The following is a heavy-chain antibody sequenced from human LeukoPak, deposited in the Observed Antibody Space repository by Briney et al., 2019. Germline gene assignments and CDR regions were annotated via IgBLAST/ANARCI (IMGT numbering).Heavy chain of an antibody. CDR1: GFTFSSYW. CDR3: AKDGSGGSGIGYMDV. J-gene: IGHJ6*03. CDR2: INSDGSST. Sequence: GGSLRLSCAASGFTFSSYWMHWVRQAPGKGLVWVSRINSDGSSTSYADSVKGRFTISRDNSKNTLYLQMNSLRAEDTAVYYCAKDGSGGSGIGYMDVWGKGTTVTVSS. V-gene: IGHV3-74*01. D-gene: IGHD2-15*01.